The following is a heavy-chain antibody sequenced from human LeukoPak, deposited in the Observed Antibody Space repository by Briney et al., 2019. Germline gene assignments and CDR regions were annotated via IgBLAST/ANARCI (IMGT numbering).Heavy chain of an antibody. CDR1: GFTFSNAW. CDR3: ARQFPSGSSWYRGQGY. CDR2: IKSKTDGGTT. V-gene: IGHV3-15*01. J-gene: IGHJ4*02. Sequence: GGSLRLSCAASGFTFSNAWMSWVRQAPGKGLEWVGRIKSKTDGGTTDYAAPVKGRFTISRDDSKNTLYLQMNSLRAEDTAVYYCARQFPSGSSWYRGQGYWGQGTLVTVSS. D-gene: IGHD6-13*01.